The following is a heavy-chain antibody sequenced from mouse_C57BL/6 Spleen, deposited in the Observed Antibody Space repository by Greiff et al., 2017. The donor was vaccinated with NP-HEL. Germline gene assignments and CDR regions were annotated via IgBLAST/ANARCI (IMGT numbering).Heavy chain of an antibody. CDR1: GYTFTSYG. Sequence: VQLQQSGAELARPGASVKLSCKASGYTFTSYGISWVKQRTGQGLEWIGEIYPRSGNTYYNEKFKGKATLTADKSSRTAYMELSSLTSEDSAVYFCASPSSTVVEFDYWGQGTTLTVSS. CDR2: IYPRSGNT. D-gene: IGHD1-1*01. CDR3: ASPSSTVVEFDY. V-gene: IGHV1-81*01. J-gene: IGHJ2*01.